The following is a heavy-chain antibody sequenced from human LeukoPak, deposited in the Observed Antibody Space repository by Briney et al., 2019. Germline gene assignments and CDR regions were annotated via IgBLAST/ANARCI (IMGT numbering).Heavy chain of an antibody. CDR2: IKKDGSGK. D-gene: IGHD6-19*01. J-gene: IGHJ4*02. V-gene: IGHV3-7*05. CDR3: ASGVPVTGRRVPYFDY. Sequence: GGSLRLSCIASGFSLSNHWMSWVRQAPGKGLEWVANIKKDGSGKYYVDSVKGRFSISRDNAKNSLYLQMNSLRAEDTAVYYCASGVPVTGRRVPYFDYWGQGTLVTVSS. CDR1: GFSLSNHW.